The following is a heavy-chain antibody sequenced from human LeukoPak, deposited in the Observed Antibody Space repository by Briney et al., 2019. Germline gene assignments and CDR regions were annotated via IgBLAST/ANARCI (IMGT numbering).Heavy chain of an antibody. CDR1: GFTFSSYS. Sequence: GGSLRLSCEASGFTFSSYSMNWVRQAPGKGLERVSYISYSSATIHYSDSVKGRFTISRDNAKNSLYLQMNSLRAEDTALYYCARDTHYYGSGSPAFDIWGQGTMVTVSS. CDR2: ISYSSATI. CDR3: ARDTHYYGSGSPAFDI. V-gene: IGHV3-48*01. D-gene: IGHD3-10*01. J-gene: IGHJ3*02.